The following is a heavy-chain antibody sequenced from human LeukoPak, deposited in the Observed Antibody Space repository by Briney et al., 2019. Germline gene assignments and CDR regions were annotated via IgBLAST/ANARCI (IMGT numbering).Heavy chain of an antibody. CDR2: IYSGGST. J-gene: IGHJ5*02. CDR1: GFTVSNNY. Sequence: GGSLRLSCAASGFTVSNNYMSWVRQAPGKGLEWVSVIYSGGSTYYADSVKGRFTISRDNSKNTLYLQMNSLRAEDTAVYYCAKDPGSELLWFGELFHYNWFDPWGQGTLVTVSS. D-gene: IGHD3-10*01. V-gene: IGHV3-66*02. CDR3: AKDPGSELLWFGELFHYNWFDP.